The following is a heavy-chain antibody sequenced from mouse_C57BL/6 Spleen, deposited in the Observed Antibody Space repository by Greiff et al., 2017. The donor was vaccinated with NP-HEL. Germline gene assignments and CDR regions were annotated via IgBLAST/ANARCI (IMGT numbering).Heavy chain of an antibody. CDR1: GYSFTDYN. J-gene: IGHJ1*03. Sequence: VQLKQSGPELVKPGASVKISCKASGYSFTDYNMNWVKQSNGKSLEWIGVINPNYGTTSYNQKFKGKATLTVDQSSSTAYMQLTSLTSEDSAVYYCARSVITTRYFDVWGKGTTVTVAS. CDR3: ARSVITTRYFDV. V-gene: IGHV1-39*01. CDR2: INPNYGTT. D-gene: IGHD1-1*01.